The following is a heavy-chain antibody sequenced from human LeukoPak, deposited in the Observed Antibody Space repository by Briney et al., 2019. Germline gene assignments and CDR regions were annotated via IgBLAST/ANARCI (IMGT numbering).Heavy chain of an antibody. D-gene: IGHD2-2*01. Sequence: GESLKISCKGSGYSFTSYWIGWVRQMPGKGLEWMGITYPGDSDTTYSPSFQGQVPISADKSISTAYLQWSSLKASDTAMYYCARQAVPVAKYFQYWGQGTLVTVSS. CDR1: GYSFTSYW. V-gene: IGHV5-51*01. CDR3: ARQAVPVAKYFQY. J-gene: IGHJ1*01. CDR2: TYPGDSDT.